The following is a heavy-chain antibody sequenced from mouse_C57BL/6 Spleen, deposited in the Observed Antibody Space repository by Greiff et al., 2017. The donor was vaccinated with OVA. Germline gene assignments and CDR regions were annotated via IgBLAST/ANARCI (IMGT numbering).Heavy chain of an antibody. Sequence: VQLQQPGAELVKPGASVKLSCKASGYTFTSYWMHWVKQRPGQGLEWIGMIHPNSGSTNYNEKFKSKATLTVDKSSSTAYMQLSSLTSEDSAVYYCARNLLSHYYAMDYWGQGTSVTVSS. J-gene: IGHJ4*01. V-gene: IGHV1-64*01. D-gene: IGHD2-1*01. CDR2: IHPNSGST. CDR3: ARNLLSHYYAMDY. CDR1: GYTFTSYW.